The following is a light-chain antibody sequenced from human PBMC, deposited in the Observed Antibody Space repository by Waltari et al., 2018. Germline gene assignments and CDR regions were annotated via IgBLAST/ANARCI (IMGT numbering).Light chain of an antibody. V-gene: IGKV1-17*01. Sequence: DIQMTQSPSSLSASVGDRVTITCRASQGIRDDLGWYQQKPGQPPKRLIYGASNLQSWVPLRFSGSASGTEFTLTISSLQPEDSAIYYCLQHNTYPITFGPGTKVEIK. CDR2: GAS. CDR3: LQHNTYPIT. J-gene: IGKJ3*01. CDR1: QGIRDD.